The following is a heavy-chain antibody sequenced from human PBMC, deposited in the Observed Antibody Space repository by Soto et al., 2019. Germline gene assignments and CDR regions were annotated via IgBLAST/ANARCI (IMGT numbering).Heavy chain of an antibody. J-gene: IGHJ3*01. CDR1: GFFISSGNY. D-gene: IGHD2-15*01. CDR3: ARARWYDAFDV. CDR2: IFHGGNT. Sequence: SETLSLTCAVSGFFISSGNYWGWIRKPPGKGLEWIGSIFHGGNTYYNPSLKSRVTISVDMSKNQFSLKLNSVTAADTAVYYCARARWYDAFDVWGKGTVVTVSS. V-gene: IGHV4-38-2*01.